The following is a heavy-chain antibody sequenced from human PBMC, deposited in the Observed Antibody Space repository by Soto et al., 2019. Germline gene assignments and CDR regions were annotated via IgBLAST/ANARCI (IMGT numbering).Heavy chain of an antibody. Sequence: QVQLVQSGAEVKKPGASVKVSCKASGYTFTSYGISWVRQAPGQGLEWMGWISAYNGNTNYPQKLQGRVTMTTDTSTSTAYMELRSLRSDDTAVYYCARVYCSGGSCYALGYYYYGMDVWGQGTTVTVSS. CDR2: ISAYNGNT. CDR3: ARVYCSGGSCYALGYYYYGMDV. CDR1: GYTFTSYG. D-gene: IGHD2-15*01. J-gene: IGHJ6*02. V-gene: IGHV1-18*01.